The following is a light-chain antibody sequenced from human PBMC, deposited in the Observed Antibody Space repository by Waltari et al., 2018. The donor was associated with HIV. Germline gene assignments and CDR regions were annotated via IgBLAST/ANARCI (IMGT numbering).Light chain of an antibody. Sequence: EIVLTQSPGTLSLSPGERATLSCRASQSVSSSYLAWYQQKPGQAPRLLSYGASSRATGIPDRFSGSGSGTDFTLTISRLEPEDFAVYYCQQYGRLPRTFGQGTKVEI. V-gene: IGKV3-20*01. CDR3: QQYGRLPRT. J-gene: IGKJ1*01. CDR1: QSVSSSY. CDR2: GAS.